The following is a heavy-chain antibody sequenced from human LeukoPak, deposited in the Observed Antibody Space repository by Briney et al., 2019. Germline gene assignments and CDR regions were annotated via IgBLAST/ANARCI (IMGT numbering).Heavy chain of an antibody. CDR1: GFTVSNS. J-gene: IGHJ4*02. V-gene: IGHV3-11*04. CDR2: ISSSGSDI. D-gene: IGHD4-23*01. Sequence: GGSLRLSCTVSGFTVSNSMSWVRQAPGKGLEWVSYISSSGSDIYYADSVKGRFTISRDNAKNSLYLHMNSLRAEDTAVYYCARDYGGSSPFDYWGQGTLVTVSS. CDR3: ARDYGGSSPFDY.